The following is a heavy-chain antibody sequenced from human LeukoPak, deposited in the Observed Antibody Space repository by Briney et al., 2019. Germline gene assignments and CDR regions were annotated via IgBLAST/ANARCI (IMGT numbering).Heavy chain of an antibody. CDR2: IYPGDSDT. CDR1: GYSFTSYW. J-gene: IGHJ6*03. D-gene: IGHD5-24*01. Sequence: PGESLKISCKGSGYSFTSYWIGWVRQMPGKGLEWMGIIYPGDSDTRYSPSFQGQVTISADKSINTAYLQWSSLKASDTAMYYCSTTSGRRQLGYYMDVWGKGTTVTVSS. V-gene: IGHV5-51*01. CDR3: STTSGRRQLGYYMDV.